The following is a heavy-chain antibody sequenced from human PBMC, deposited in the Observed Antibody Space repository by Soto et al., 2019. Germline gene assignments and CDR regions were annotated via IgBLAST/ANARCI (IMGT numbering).Heavy chain of an antibody. CDR1: GHTFTAYG. V-gene: IGHV1-3*04. CDR2: INTGNGHT. Sequence: ASVKVSCKASGHTFTAYGIHWVRQAPGQRLEWMGWINTGNGHTKYSQKFQGRVTITRDTSARTAYMELNSLRSEDTAVYYCASRGYDFWSGLDPCGEVTMVTFYS. J-gene: IGHJ5*02. D-gene: IGHD3-3*01. CDR3: ASRGYDFWSGLDP.